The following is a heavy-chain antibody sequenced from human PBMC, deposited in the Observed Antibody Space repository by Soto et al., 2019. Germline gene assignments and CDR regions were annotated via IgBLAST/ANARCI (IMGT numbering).Heavy chain of an antibody. D-gene: IGHD3-3*01. J-gene: IGHJ4*02. CDR1: GFIFSNYT. V-gene: IGHV3-30-3*01. Sequence: PGGSLRLSCAASGFIFSNYTLHWVRQTPRKGLEWVAVISYDGTNKYYADSVKGRFTISRDNSKNTPYLQMNSLRPEDTAVYYCARGVPGFGEFDYWGQGTLVTVSS. CDR3: ARGVPGFGEFDY. CDR2: ISYDGTNK.